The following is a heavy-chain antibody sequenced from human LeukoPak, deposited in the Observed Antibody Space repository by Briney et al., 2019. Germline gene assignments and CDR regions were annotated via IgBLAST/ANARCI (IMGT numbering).Heavy chain of an antibody. CDR3: ARSVRGRETYYDFWSGSPRGYWFDP. J-gene: IGHJ5*02. V-gene: IGHV4-31*03. CDR2: IYYSGST. D-gene: IGHD3-3*01. CDR1: GGSISSGGYY. Sequence: SETLSLTCTVSGGSISSGGYYWSWIRQHPGKGLEWIGYIYYSGSTYYNPSLKGRVTISVDTSKNQFSLKLSSVTAADTAVYYCARSVRGRETYYDFWSGSPRGYWFDPWGQGTLVTVSS.